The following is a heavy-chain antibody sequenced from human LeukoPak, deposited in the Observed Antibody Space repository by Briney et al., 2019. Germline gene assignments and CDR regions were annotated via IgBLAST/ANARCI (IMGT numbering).Heavy chain of an antibody. V-gene: IGHV1-46*01. CDR2: INPTGGST. CDR3: ARAGGYSSGYYFDPAIPLY. CDR1: GYTFTTYY. J-gene: IGHJ4*02. D-gene: IGHD3-22*01. Sequence: ASVKVSCKASGYTFTTYYMHWVRQAPGKGLEWMGKINPTGGSTTYAQKFQGRVTMTRDMSTNTVYMELSSLRSEDTAVYYCARAGGYSSGYYFDPAIPLYWGRGTLVTVSS.